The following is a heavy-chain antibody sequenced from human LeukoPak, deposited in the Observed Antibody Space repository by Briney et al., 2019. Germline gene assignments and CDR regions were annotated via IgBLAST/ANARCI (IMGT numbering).Heavy chain of an antibody. Sequence: GGSLTLSCTASGFTFSSYAMRWPREATGEGLEWVSATSGSGGSTYYADCVKGRFTISRDISKNTLYLQMNSLRAEDTAVYYCAKAGGSSSWYSELDYWGQGTLVTVSS. V-gene: IGHV3-23*01. J-gene: IGHJ4*02. D-gene: IGHD6-13*01. CDR3: AKAGGSSSWYSELDY. CDR2: TSGSGGST. CDR1: GFTFSSYA.